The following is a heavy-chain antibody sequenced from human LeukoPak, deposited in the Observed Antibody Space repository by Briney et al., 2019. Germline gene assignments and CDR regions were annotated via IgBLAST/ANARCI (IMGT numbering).Heavy chain of an antibody. J-gene: IGHJ4*02. CDR2: INTGNGNT. V-gene: IGHV1-3*04. D-gene: IGHD6-19*01. CDR3: ARAGQWLVPSHFDY. Sequence: GASVKVSCKASGYTFSSYTMHWVRQAPGQRLEWMGWINTGNGNTKYLEKFQGRVTITRDTSANTAYLELSNLRSEDTAVFFCARAGQWLVPSHFDYWGQGTLVTVSS. CDR1: GYTFSSYT.